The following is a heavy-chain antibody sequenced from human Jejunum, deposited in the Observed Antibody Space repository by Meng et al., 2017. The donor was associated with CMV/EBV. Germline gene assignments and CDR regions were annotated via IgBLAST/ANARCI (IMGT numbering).Heavy chain of an antibody. CDR1: YNFTDYF. Sequence: YNFTDYFMHWVRQAPGQGLEWMGWINPNSGDTNHPQIFQGRITMTRDTSITTFYIELSSLTSDDTAVYYCARGGYDFWSAKSPFDYWGQGMLVTVSS. CDR3: ARGGYDFWSAKSPFDY. V-gene: IGHV1-2*02. J-gene: IGHJ4*02. D-gene: IGHD3-3*01. CDR2: INPNSGDT.